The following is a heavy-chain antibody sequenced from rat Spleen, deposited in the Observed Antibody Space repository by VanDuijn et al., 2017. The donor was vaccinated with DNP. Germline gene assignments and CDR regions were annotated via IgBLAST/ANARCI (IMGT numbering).Heavy chain of an antibody. Sequence: EVQLVESGGGLVQPGRSLKLSCAASGFTFSNYGMAWVRQAPTKGLEWVATISYDGSSTYYRDSVKGRFTISRDNAKSTLYLQMDSLRSGDTAPYYCARHSPYNHHRRYFDFRGPGTMVTVSS. CDR3: ARHSPYNHHRRYFDF. CDR1: GFTFSNYG. CDR2: ISYDGSST. J-gene: IGHJ1*01. V-gene: IGHV5-29*01. D-gene: IGHD1-10*01.